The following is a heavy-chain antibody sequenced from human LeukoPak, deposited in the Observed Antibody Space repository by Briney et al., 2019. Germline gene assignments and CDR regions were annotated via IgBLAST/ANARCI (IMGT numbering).Heavy chain of an antibody. CDR1: GVPVSSSIYY. Sequence: SETLSLTCTVSGVPVSSSIYYWGWLRQPPGKGLEWIVSIYYSGSTSYNPSLKSRTTISVDTSKNPFSLKLTSVSAADTAVYYCAIRNDILPGYVSDFWGQGTLVTVSS. J-gene: IGHJ4*02. CDR2: IYYSGST. V-gene: IGHV4-39*01. CDR3: AIRNDILPGYVSDF. D-gene: IGHD3-9*01.